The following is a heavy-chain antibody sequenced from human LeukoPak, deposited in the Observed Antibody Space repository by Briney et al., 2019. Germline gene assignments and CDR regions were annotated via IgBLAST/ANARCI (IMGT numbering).Heavy chain of an antibody. J-gene: IGHJ4*02. V-gene: IGHV4-39*07. CDR3: ARAGSGSHYYYFDY. Sequence: SETLSLTCTVSGGSISSSSYYWGGIRQPPGKGLEWIGSSYYSGSTYYNPSLKSRVTISVDTSKNQFSLKLSSVTAADTAVYYCARAGSGSHYYYFDYWGQGTLVTVSS. CDR2: SYYSGST. CDR1: GGSISSSSYY. D-gene: IGHD1-26*01.